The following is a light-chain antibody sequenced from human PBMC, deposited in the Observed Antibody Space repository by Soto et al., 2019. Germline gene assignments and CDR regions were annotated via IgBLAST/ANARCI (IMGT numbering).Light chain of an antibody. J-gene: IGKJ1*01. Sequence: EIVLTQSPGTLSWSPGERASLSCRASQSLSSSHLIWYQQKPGQAPRLLIYDASSRATGIPDRFSGGGSGTDFTLTISRLEPEDFAVYYCQHLSAFGQGTKVEIK. V-gene: IGKV3-20*01. CDR1: QSLSSSH. CDR2: DAS. CDR3: QHLSA.